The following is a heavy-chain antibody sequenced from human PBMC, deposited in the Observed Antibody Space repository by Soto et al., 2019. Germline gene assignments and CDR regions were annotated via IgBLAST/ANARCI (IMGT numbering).Heavy chain of an antibody. CDR3: ARDLVPIWNYVGLAPGAQHWFDP. D-gene: IGHD1-7*01. CDR1: GYTFNNYF. Sequence: QVQLVQSGAEVRKPGASVKVSCKASGYTFNNYFMHWVRQAPAQGLEWMGVITPSSGSTTYAQRFQGRLTMTRDMSTSTVYMELRSLRSEDTAVYFCARDLVPIWNYVGLAPGAQHWFDPWGQGTLVTVSS. J-gene: IGHJ5*02. CDR2: ITPSSGST. V-gene: IGHV1-46*02.